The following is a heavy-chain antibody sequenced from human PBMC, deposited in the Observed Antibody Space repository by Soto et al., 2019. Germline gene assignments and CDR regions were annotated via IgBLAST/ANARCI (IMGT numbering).Heavy chain of an antibody. CDR1: GYTFTSYG. V-gene: IGHV1-18*01. CDR3: ARSYGSGLTGRWFDP. Sequence: ASVKVSCKASGYTFTSYGISWVRQAPGQGLEWMGWISAYNGNTNYAQKLQGRVTMTTDTSTSTAYMELRSLRSDDTAVYYCARSYGSGLTGRWFDPWGQGTLVTVSS. J-gene: IGHJ5*02. D-gene: IGHD3-10*01. CDR2: ISAYNGNT.